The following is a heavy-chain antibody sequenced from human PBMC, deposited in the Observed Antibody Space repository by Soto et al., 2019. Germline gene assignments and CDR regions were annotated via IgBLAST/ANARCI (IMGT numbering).Heavy chain of an antibody. CDR1: GYSFTSYW. Sequence: PGESLKISCKGSGYSFTSYWISWVRQMSGKGLEWMGRIDPSDSYTNYSPSFQGHVTISADKSISTAYLQWSSLKASDTAMYYCARQLTIFGVVTTMDVWGQGTTVTVSS. V-gene: IGHV5-10-1*01. CDR2: IDPSDSYT. D-gene: IGHD3-3*01. J-gene: IGHJ6*02. CDR3: ARQLTIFGVVTTMDV.